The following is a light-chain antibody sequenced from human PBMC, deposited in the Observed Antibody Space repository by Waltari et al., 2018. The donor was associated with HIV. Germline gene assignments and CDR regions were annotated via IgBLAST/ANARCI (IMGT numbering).Light chain of an antibody. CDR1: SSNIGAGYA. Sequence: QSVLTQPPSVSGAPGQRVTIPRTGSSSNIGAGYAVPWYQQFPGTAPKLLIYGNADRRAGVPDRFSGSKSGTSASLAITGLQAEDEADYYCQSYDSSLGAWVFGGGTKLTVL. J-gene: IGLJ3*02. V-gene: IGLV1-40*01. CDR3: QSYDSSLGAWV. CDR2: GNA.